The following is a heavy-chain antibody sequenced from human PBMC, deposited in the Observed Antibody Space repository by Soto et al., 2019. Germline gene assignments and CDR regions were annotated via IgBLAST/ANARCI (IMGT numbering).Heavy chain of an antibody. CDR2: IYYSGST. Sequence: PSETLSLTCTVSGGSISSGGYYWSWIRQHPGKGLEWIGYIYYSGSTYYNPFLKSRVTISVDTSKNQFSLKLSSVTAADTAVYYCARGRRALGFDYWGQGTLVTVSS. J-gene: IGHJ4*02. CDR3: ARGRRALGFDY. V-gene: IGHV4-31*03. CDR1: GGSISSGGYY.